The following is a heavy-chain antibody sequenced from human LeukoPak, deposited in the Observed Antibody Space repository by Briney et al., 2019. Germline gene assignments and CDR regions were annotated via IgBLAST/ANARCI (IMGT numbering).Heavy chain of an antibody. Sequence: SETLSLTCTVSGGSISSYYWSWIRQPPGKGLEWIGYIYYSGSTNYNPSLKSRVTISVDTSKNQFSLKLSSVTAADTAVYYCARALIGTRVDYWGQGTLVTVSS. CDR3: ARALIGTRVDY. CDR1: GGSISSYY. V-gene: IGHV4-59*01. J-gene: IGHJ4*02. D-gene: IGHD2-2*01. CDR2: IYYSGST.